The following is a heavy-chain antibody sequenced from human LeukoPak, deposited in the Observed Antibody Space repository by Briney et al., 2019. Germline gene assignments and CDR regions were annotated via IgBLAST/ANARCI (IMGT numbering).Heavy chain of an antibody. D-gene: IGHD5-18*01. CDR1: GGSFSGYY. CDR2: INHSGST. Sequence: PSETLSLTCAVYGGSFSGYYWSWIRQPPGKGLEWIGEINHSGSTNYNPSLKSRVTISVDTSKNQSSLKLSSVTAADTAVYYCATLRLSGYSYGTFDYWGQGTLVTVSS. CDR3: ATLRLSGYSYGTFDY. V-gene: IGHV4-34*01. J-gene: IGHJ4*02.